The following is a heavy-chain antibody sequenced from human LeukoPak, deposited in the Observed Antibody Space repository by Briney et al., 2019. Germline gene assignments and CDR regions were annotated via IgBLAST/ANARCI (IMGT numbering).Heavy chain of an antibody. V-gene: IGHV3-49*04. J-gene: IGHJ6*02. CDR3: KEYYYGSGSYYNPMDV. CDR2: IRSKDYGGTT. D-gene: IGHD3-10*01. CDR1: GFTFGDYA. Sequence: GGSLRLSCTASGFTFGDYAMSWVRQAPGKGLEWVGFIRSKDYGGTTEYAASVKGRFTISRDDSKSIAYLQMNSLKTEDTAVYYCKEYYYGSGSYYNPMDVWGQGTTVTVSS.